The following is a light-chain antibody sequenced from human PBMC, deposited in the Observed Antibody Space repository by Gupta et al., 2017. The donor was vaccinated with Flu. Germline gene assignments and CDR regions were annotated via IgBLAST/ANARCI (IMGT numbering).Light chain of an antibody. CDR3: QSAADTGSYYV. J-gene: IGLJ1*01. Sequence: SFELTQPPSVSVSPGPTARITCSGDALSKLYTYWYQQKPGQAPVLIIYKDSVRPSGIPDRFSGSSSGTTVTLTISGVQAEDEADYYCQSAADTGSYYVFGIGTRVTVL. V-gene: IGLV3-25*02. CDR1: ALSKLY. CDR2: KDS.